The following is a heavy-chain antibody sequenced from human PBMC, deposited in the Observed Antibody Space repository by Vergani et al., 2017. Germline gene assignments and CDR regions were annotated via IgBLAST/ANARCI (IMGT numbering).Heavy chain of an antibody. CDR1: GFSLSTSGMR. J-gene: IGHJ4*02. CDR3: ARMKVHYYFDY. D-gene: IGHD3-10*01. Sequence: QVTLKESGPALVKPTQTLTLTCTFSGFSLSTSGMRVSWIRQPPGKALEWLARIAWDDDKFYSTSLKTRLTISKDTSKNQVVLTMTNMDPVDTATYYCARMKVHYYFDYWGQGTLVTVSS. V-gene: IGHV2-70*04. CDR2: IAWDDDK.